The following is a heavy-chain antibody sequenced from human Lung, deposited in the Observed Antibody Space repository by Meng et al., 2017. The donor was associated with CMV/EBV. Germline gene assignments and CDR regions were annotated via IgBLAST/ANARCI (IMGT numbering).Heavy chain of an antibody. CDR3: ARGCSSTSCYSDAFDI. J-gene: IGHJ3*02. CDR1: GFTFSSYS. V-gene: IGHV3-21*01. CDR2: ISSSSYI. D-gene: IGHD2-2*01. Sequence: GESLKISCAASGFTFSSYSMNWVRQAPGKGLEWVSSISSSSYIYYADSVKGRFTISRDNAKNSLYLQMNSLRAEDTAVYYCARGCSSTSCYSDAFDIWGQGXMVTVSS.